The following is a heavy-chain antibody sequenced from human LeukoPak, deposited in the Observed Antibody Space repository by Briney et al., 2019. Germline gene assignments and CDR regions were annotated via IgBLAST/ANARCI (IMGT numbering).Heavy chain of an antibody. CDR3: ARRDGSGSSYYFDY. Sequence: SETLSLTCTVSGGSISSSSYYWGWIRQPPGKGLEWIGSIYYGGSTYYNPSLKSRVTISVDTSKNQFSLKLSSVTAAETAVYYCARRDGSGSSYYFDYWGQGTLVTVSS. D-gene: IGHD3-10*01. CDR1: GGSISSSSYY. CDR2: IYYGGST. V-gene: IGHV4-39*01. J-gene: IGHJ4*02.